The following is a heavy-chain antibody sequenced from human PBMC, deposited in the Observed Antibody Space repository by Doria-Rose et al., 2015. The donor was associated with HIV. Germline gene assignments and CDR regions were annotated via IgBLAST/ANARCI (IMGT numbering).Heavy chain of an antibody. J-gene: IGHJ4*02. CDR1: GFTFSRYS. CDR3: ARDHYDSGGYYRD. Sequence: GFTFSRYSMNWVRQAPGKGLEWVSSISSSSEYIYYVDSVQGRFTISRDNAKNSVYLQMNSLRTEDKAVYYCARDHYDSGGYYRDWGQGALVTVSS. CDR2: ISSSSEYI. V-gene: IGHV3-21*03. D-gene: IGHD3-22*01.